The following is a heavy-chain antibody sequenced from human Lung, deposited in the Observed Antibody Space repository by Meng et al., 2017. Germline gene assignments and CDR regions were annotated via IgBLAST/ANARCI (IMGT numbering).Heavy chain of an antibody. V-gene: IGHV4-30-4*01. J-gene: IGHJ2*01. CDR3: ARGQKGYFDL. Sequence: LQLRQSDPGLVKPSPTLSLTCTVSGGSISSSNYYWSWIRQPPGKGLEWSGHIYNSGSTYYNPSLKSRITISVDTSKNQFSLKLSSVTAADTAVYYCARGQKGYFDLWGRGTLVTVSS. CDR1: GGSISSSNYY. CDR2: IYNSGST.